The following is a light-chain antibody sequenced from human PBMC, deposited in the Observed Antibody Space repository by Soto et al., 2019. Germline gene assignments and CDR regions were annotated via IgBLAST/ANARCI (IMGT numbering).Light chain of an antibody. CDR2: GAS. CDR3: QQYNGRPT. J-gene: IGKJ1*01. V-gene: IGKV3-15*01. Sequence: EIVLTQSPATMSVSKGERATLSCRASQSVSSNLAWYQQKPGQAPSLLIYGASTRATGVPARFSGSGSGTEFTLTISSLMSDESAVDYCQQYNGRPTFGQVTKGEIK. CDR1: QSVSSN.